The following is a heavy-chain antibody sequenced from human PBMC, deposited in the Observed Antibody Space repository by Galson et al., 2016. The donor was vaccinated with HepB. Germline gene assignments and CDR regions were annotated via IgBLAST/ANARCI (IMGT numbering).Heavy chain of an antibody. CDR2: IKSKTHGGTT. CDR1: DFTFSNAW. V-gene: IGHV3-15*07. Sequence: SLRLSCAASDFTFSNAWMNWVRQAPGRGLEWVGRIKSKTHGGTTDYAAPVKGRFTISRDDSKNTLYLQMNSLKTEDTAVYYCTTGDRYSGSYLSEEFDYWGQGTLVSVSS. D-gene: IGHD1-26*01. J-gene: IGHJ4*02. CDR3: TTGDRYSGSYLSEEFDY.